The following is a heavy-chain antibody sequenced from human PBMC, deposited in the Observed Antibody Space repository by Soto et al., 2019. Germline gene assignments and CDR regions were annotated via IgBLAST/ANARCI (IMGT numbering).Heavy chain of an antibody. CDR3: ARQGDSSGWSRENWFDP. CDR1: GYGFTSYW. Sequence: LKISCKGSGYGFTSYWISWVRQMPGKGLEWMGRIDPSDSYTNYSPSFQGHVTISADKSISTAYLQWSSLKASDTAMYYCARQGDSSGWSRENWFDPWGQGTLVTVSS. J-gene: IGHJ5*02. D-gene: IGHD6-19*01. CDR2: IDPSDSYT. V-gene: IGHV5-10-1*01.